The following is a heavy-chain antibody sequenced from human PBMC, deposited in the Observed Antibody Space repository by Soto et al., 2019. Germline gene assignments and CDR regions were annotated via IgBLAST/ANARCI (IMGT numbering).Heavy chain of an antibody. Sequence: SVKVSCKASGGTFSSYAISWVRQAPGQGLEWMGGIIPIFGAANYAQKFQGRVTITADESTSTAYMVLSSLRSEDTAVYYCATLRAQTYYYYGMDVWGQGTSVTVSS. J-gene: IGHJ6*02. CDR3: ATLRAQTYYYYGMDV. D-gene: IGHD1-26*01. CDR2: IIPIFGAA. CDR1: GGTFSSYA. V-gene: IGHV1-69*13.